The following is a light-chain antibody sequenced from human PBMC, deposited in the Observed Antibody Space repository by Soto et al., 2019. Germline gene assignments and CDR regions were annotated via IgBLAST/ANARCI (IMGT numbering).Light chain of an antibody. CDR2: DVI. CDR1: NSDVGAYDY. V-gene: IGLV2-14*03. Sequence: QSALTQPASVSGSPGQSITISFTGTNSDVGAYDYVSWYQQHPGKAPKLMIYDVINRPSGVSDRFSGSKSGNTASLTISRLQAEDEADYYCSSYTSTDTLIFGGGTKVTVL. CDR3: SSYTSTDTLI. J-gene: IGLJ2*01.